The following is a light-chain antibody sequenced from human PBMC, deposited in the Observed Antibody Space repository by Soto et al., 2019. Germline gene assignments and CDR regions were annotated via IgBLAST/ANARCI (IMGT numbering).Light chain of an antibody. J-gene: IGKJ2*01. V-gene: IGKV3-15*01. CDR2: GAS. Sequence: EVVMTQSPATLSVSPGERVTLSCRASQSVGSELAWYQQKPGQAPRLLIYGASTRSTGVPARFSGSGSGTDFTLTISSLQSEDFAVYYCQQYDKWPPYTFGQGTKLEIK. CDR3: QQYDKWPPYT. CDR1: QSVGSE.